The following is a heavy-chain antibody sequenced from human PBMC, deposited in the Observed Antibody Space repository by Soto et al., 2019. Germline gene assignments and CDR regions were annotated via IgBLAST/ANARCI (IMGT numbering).Heavy chain of an antibody. CDR2: SSNSGTFT. V-gene: IGHV3-11*03. D-gene: IGHD3-10*02. J-gene: IGHJ4*02. Sequence: GGSLRLSCAASGFTLSYHYMSWIRQAPGKGLEWVSFSSNSGTFTKYADSVKGRFTISRDNAKNSLYLQINSLRGEDTAIYFCARSGDNYNVLDYWGPGTPVTVSS. CDR3: ARSGDNYNVLDY. CDR1: GFTLSYHY.